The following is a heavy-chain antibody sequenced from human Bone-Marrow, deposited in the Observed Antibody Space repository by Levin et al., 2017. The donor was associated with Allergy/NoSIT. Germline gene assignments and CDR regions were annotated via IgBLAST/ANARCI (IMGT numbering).Heavy chain of an antibody. D-gene: IGHD6-19*01. CDR3: AKDSWWLGHFDS. J-gene: IGHJ4*02. Sequence: GGSLRLSCVVSGFSFKTYGMHWVRQAPGKGLEWVAAISYDGGHKYYADSVKGRFTISRDNSKNTLYLQMNSLRLADTAVYYCAKDSWWLGHFDSWGQGTLVTASS. CDR2: ISYDGGHK. CDR1: GFSFKTYG. V-gene: IGHV3-30*18.